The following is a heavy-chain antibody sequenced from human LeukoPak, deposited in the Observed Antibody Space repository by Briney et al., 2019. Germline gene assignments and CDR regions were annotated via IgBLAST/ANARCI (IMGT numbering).Heavy chain of an antibody. J-gene: IGHJ4*02. CDR2: ISSSGSTI. Sequence: GGSLRLSCAASGFTFTSYNMNWVRQAPGKGLEWISFISSSGSTIYYADSVKGRFTISRDNAKNSLYLQMNSLRAEDTAVYYCASVQYSSSNIDYWGQGTLVTVSS. V-gene: IGHV3-48*04. D-gene: IGHD6-6*01. CDR1: GFTFTSYN. CDR3: ASVQYSSSNIDY.